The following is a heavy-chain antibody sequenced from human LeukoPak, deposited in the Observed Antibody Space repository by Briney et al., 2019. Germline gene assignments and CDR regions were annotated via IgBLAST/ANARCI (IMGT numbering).Heavy chain of an antibody. CDR3: ARQESRNYLYEGLDY. J-gene: IGHJ4*02. CDR1: GFILSSYE. V-gene: IGHV3-48*03. D-gene: IGHD3-10*01. Sequence: GGSLRLSCAASGFILSSYEMNWVRQAPGKGLEWLSYISSSGSTIYYADSVKGRFTIDRDNSKNTVYLQMNSLRPDDTAIYSCARQESRNYLYEGLDYWGQGNLVTVSS. CDR2: ISSSGSTI.